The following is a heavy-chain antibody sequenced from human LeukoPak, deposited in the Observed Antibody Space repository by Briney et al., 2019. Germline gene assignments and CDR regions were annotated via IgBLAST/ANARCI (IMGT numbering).Heavy chain of an antibody. D-gene: IGHD6-6*01. V-gene: IGHV4-61*02. Sequence: SETLSLTCTVSGGSISSGSYYWSWIRQPAGKGLEWIGRIYTSGSTNYNPSLKSRVTISVDTSKNQFSLKLSSVAAADTAVYYCARGLAARRIVRYYHYMDVWGKGTTVTVSS. CDR3: ARGLAARRIVRYYHYMDV. CDR1: GGSISSGSYY. J-gene: IGHJ6*03. CDR2: IYTSGST.